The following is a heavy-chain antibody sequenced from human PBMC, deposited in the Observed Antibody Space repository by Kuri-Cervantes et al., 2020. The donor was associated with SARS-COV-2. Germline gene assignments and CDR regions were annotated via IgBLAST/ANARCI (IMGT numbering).Heavy chain of an antibody. Sequence: GESLKISCAASGFTFSSYWMSWVRQAPGKGLEWVANIKQDGSEKYYVDSVKGRFTISRDNAKNPLYLQMNSLRAEDTAVYYCARGRRIAAAGRSLKYYYYMGVWGKGTTVTVSS. D-gene: IGHD6-13*01. V-gene: IGHV3-7*01. CDR2: IKQDGSEK. CDR1: GFTFSSYW. CDR3: ARGRRIAAAGRSLKYYYYMGV. J-gene: IGHJ6*03.